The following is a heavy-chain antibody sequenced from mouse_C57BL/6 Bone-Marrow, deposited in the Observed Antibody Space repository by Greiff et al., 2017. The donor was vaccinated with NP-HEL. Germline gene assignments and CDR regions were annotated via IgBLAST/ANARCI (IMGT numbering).Heavy chain of an antibody. CDR3: ARPGGDYFDY. CDR1: GYTFTDYY. V-gene: IGHV1-19*01. Sequence: VQLQQSGPVLVKPGASVKMSCKASGYTFTDYYMNWVKQSHGKSLEWIGVINPYNGGTSYNQKFKGKATLTVDKSSSTAYMELNSLTSEDSAVYYCARPGGDYFDYWGQGTTLTVSS. J-gene: IGHJ2*01. CDR2: INPYNGGT.